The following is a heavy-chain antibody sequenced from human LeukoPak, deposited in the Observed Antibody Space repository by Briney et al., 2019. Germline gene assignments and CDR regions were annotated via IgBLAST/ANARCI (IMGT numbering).Heavy chain of an antibody. CDR1: GYTFTGYY. CDR2: INPNSGGT. J-gene: IGHJ3*02. Sequence: ASVKVSCKASGYTFTGYYMHWVRQAPGQGLEWMGWINPNSGGTNYAQKFQGRVTMTRNTSISTAYMELSSLRSEDTAVYYCARGRYSLDAFDIWGQGTMVTVSS. D-gene: IGHD4-11*01. CDR3: ARGRYSLDAFDI. V-gene: IGHV1-2*02.